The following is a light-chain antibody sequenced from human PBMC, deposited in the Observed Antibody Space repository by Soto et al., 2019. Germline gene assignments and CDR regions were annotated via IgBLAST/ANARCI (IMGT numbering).Light chain of an antibody. J-gene: IGKJ1*01. CDR1: QSVSNNY. V-gene: IGKV3-20*01. CDR2: GAS. CDR3: QQYGSSRT. Sequence: ENVLTQSPGPPSPSPGGRATPSRTASQSVSNNYLAWYQQKPGQAPRLLIYGASNRATGIPDRFSGSGSGTDFTLTISRLEPEDFAVYYCQQYGSSRTFGQGTKVDIK.